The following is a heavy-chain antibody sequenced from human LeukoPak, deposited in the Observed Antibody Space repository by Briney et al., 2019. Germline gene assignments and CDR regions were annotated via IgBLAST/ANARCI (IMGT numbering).Heavy chain of an antibody. Sequence: HPGGSLRLSCAASGFTFDDYTMHWVRQAPGKGLEWVSLISWDGGSTYYADSVEGRFIISRDNSKNSLYLQMNSLRTEDTALYYCAKGDYGDYYYYGMDVWGQGTTVTVSS. D-gene: IGHD4-17*01. CDR3: AKGDYGDYYYYGMDV. V-gene: IGHV3-43*01. CDR1: GFTFDDYT. J-gene: IGHJ6*02. CDR2: ISWDGGST.